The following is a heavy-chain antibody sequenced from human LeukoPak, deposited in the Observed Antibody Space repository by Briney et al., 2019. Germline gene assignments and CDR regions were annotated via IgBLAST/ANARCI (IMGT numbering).Heavy chain of an antibody. D-gene: IGHD3-16*01. J-gene: IGHJ4*02. CDR3: AKAGQRSYAEAFDS. Sequence: GGSLRLSCAAPGSSPNNYPMQRGRQAPGKGLEWVAVIWHDGLNKFYADFLKGRFTISRDFSKDTVYLQMSGLTVEDTAVYYCAKAGQRSYAEAFDSWGQGTLVTVSS. CDR2: IWHDGLNK. V-gene: IGHV3-33*06. CDR1: GSSPNNYP.